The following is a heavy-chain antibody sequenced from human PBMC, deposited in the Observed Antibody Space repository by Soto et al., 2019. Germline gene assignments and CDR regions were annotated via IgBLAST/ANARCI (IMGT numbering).Heavy chain of an antibody. CDR2: ISSDGSKK. J-gene: IGHJ5*02. CDR1: GFRFASYG. Sequence: VKLVESGGGVVQPGRSLRLSCAASGFRFASYGMYWVRQTPGKGLEWVALISSDGSKKDYAESVWGRFTISRDNSKNTLYLQMNSLRVEDTAVYYCTKPASGLQWPPFDPWGHGTLVTVSS. CDR3: TKPASGLQWPPFDP. D-gene: IGHD6-19*01. V-gene: IGHV3-30*18.